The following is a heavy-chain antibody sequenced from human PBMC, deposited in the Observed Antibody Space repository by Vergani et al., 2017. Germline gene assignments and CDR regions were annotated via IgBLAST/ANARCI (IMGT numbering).Heavy chain of an antibody. J-gene: IGHJ5*01. CDR1: GFSFNTYW. Sequence: EVQLVESGGGSVQSGGSLRLSCVASGFSFNTYWMHWVRHVPGKGLMWVARIDEYGNRATYGDFETGRFTISRDNAKNTVFLQMNKLRADDAGVYYCVRTEYCTGIACNTRFDSWGQGALVTVSS. V-gene: IGHV3-74*03. D-gene: IGHD2-8*02. CDR2: IDEYGNRA. CDR3: VRTEYCTGIACNTRFDS.